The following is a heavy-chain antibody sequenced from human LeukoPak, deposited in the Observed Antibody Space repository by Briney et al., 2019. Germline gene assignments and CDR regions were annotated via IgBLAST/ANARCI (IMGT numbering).Heavy chain of an antibody. CDR3: ARDSSGYSEFDY. V-gene: IGHV4-59*12. CDR2: IYHSGST. Sequence: SSETLSLTCTVSGDSISSYYWSWLRQPPGKGLEWIGYIYHSGSTYYNPSLKSRVTISVDRSKNQFSLKLSSVTAADTAVYYCARDSSGYSEFDYWGQGTLVTVSS. J-gene: IGHJ4*02. CDR1: GDSISSYY. D-gene: IGHD3-22*01.